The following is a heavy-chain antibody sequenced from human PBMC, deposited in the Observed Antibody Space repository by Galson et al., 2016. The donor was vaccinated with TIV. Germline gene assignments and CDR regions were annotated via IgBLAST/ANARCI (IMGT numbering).Heavy chain of an antibody. V-gene: IGHV3-30-3*01. Sequence: LRLSCAASGFAFRNYPIHWVRQAPGKGLEWVALISFDGNSEYFADSMKGRFTISRDNSKNTLYLKMNSLRTEDTTVYFCARDSGVFCRRASCFEWLDYWGQGTPVTVSS. CDR1: GFAFRNYP. J-gene: IGHJ4*02. CDR2: ISFDGNSE. CDR3: ARDSGVFCRRASCFEWLDY. D-gene: IGHD3-3*01.